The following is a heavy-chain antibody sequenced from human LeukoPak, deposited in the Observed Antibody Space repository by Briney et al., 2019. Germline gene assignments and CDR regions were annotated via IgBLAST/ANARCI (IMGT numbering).Heavy chain of an antibody. Sequence: GRSLRLSCVASGFTFISYAMLWVRQAPGKGLEWVAVISYDGSNKYYADSVKGRFTISRDNSKNTLYLQMNSLRAEDTAVYYCARSEYSGYSPLDYWGQGTLVTVSS. CDR2: ISYDGSNK. V-gene: IGHV3-30*04. CDR1: GFTFISYA. CDR3: ARSEYSGYSPLDY. J-gene: IGHJ4*02. D-gene: IGHD5-12*01.